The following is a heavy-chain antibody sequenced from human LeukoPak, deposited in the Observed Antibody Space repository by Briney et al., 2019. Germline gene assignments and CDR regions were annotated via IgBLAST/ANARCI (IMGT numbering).Heavy chain of an antibody. CDR2: ISSSSSYT. J-gene: IGHJ4*02. V-gene: IGHV3-21*05. CDR3: ARDRSVDGTV. Sequence: GGSLRLSCAASEFTFSSYAMNWVRQAPGKGLEWVSYISSSSSYTNYAVSVKGRFTISRDNAKNSLYLQMDSLRAEDTAVYYCARDRSVDGTVWGQGTLVTVSS. CDR1: EFTFSSYA. D-gene: IGHD6-19*01.